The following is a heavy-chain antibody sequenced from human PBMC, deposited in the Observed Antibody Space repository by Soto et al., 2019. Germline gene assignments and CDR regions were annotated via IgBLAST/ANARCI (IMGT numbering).Heavy chain of an antibody. Sequence: EVQLLESGGGLVQPGGSLRLSCAASGFTFSSYAMSWVRQAPGKGLEWVSAIGVSGDTTYYADSVKGRFTISRDNSKNTGYLKRGSRRAGETAVYYCAKVRGSGESRSLSWARGTRVPVPS. CDR3: AKVRGSGESRSLS. D-gene: IGHD3-10*01. CDR2: IGVSGDTT. J-gene: IGHJ5*02. V-gene: IGHV3-23*01. CDR1: GFTFSSYA.